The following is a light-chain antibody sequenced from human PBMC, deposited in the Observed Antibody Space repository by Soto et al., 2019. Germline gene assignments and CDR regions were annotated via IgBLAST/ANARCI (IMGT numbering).Light chain of an antibody. V-gene: IGKV1-5*03. CDR3: QQVKTYPRT. CDR2: KAS. CDR1: QSISSW. Sequence: PSPPVASVRDKVTIHFRASQSISSWLAWYQQKPGKAPKLLIYKASSLESGVPSRFSGRKSGTQFTLTIDTLQPEDFATYYCQQVKTYPRTFGGGTKVDIK. J-gene: IGKJ4*01.